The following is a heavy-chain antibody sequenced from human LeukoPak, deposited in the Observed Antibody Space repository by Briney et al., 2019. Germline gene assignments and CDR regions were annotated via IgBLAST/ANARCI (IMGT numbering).Heavy chain of an antibody. V-gene: IGHV3-49*04. D-gene: IGHD6-19*01. CDR1: GFTFGDYA. Sequence: PGRSLRLSCTASGFTFGDYAMSWVRQAPGMGLEWVGFIRSKAYGGTTEYAASVKGRFTISRDDSKSIAYLQVNSLRTEDTAVYYCTRDLAVTRYYSGMDVWGQGTTVTVSS. J-gene: IGHJ6*02. CDR2: IRSKAYGGTT. CDR3: TRDLAVTRYYSGMDV.